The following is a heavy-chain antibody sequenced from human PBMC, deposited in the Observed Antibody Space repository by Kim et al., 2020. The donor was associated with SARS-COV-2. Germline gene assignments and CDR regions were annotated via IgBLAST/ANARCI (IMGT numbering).Heavy chain of an antibody. CDR2: ISYDGSNK. D-gene: IGHD3-10*01. CDR1: GFTFSSYA. J-gene: IGHJ4*02. Sequence: GGSLRLSCAASGFTFSSYAIHWVRQAPGKELEWVAVISYDGSNKYYADSVKGRFTISRDNSKNTLYLQMNSLRVEDTAVYYCARATSDYFDYWGQGALVTVSS. V-gene: IGHV3-30*04. CDR3: ARATSDYFDY.